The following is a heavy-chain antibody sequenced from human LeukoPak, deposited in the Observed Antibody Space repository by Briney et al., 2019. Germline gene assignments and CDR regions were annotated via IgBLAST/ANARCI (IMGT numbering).Heavy chain of an antibody. CDR2: IYTRGTT. J-gene: IGHJ4*02. V-gene: IGHV4-4*07. CDR1: AGSISNYF. CDR3: ARENGSGSRGLDF. Sequence: SETLSLTCTVSAGSISNYFWSWIRQPARKGLEWIGRIYTRGTTNYSPSLKSRVTMSVDTSTNQFSLKLTSVTAADTAVYYCARENGSGSRGLDFWGQGTLVTVSS. D-gene: IGHD3-10*01.